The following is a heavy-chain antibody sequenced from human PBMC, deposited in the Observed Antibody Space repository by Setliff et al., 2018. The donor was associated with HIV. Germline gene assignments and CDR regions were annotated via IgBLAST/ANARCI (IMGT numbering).Heavy chain of an antibody. CDR2: IYSSGST. D-gene: IGHD3-10*02. V-gene: IGHV4-39*01. Sequence: ETLSLTCTVSGGSISRHTYNWGWIRQPPGKGLEWLGSIYSSGSTYYNPSLKSRLTISVDTSKNQFSLELSSVTAADTAIYYCARVDTMLLFFDLWGQGTLVTVSS. CDR3: ARVDTMLLFFDL. CDR1: GGSISRHTYN. J-gene: IGHJ4*02.